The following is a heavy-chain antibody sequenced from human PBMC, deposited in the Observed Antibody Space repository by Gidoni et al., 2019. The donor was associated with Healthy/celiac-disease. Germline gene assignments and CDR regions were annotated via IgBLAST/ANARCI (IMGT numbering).Heavy chain of an antibody. D-gene: IGHD6-13*01. CDR2: INPSGGST. J-gene: IGHJ6*02. Sequence: QVQLVQSGAEVKKPGASVTVSCKASGYTFTSHYMTWVRQAPGQGLEWMGIINPSGGSTSYAQKFQGRVTMTRDTSTSTVYMELSSLRSEDTAVYYCATQQLVRNSYYYYGMDVWGQGTTVTVSS. CDR1: GYTFTSHY. V-gene: IGHV1-46*01. CDR3: ATQQLVRNSYYYYGMDV.